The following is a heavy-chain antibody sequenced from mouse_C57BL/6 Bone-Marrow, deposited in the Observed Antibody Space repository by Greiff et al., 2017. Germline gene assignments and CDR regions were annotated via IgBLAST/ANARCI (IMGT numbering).Heavy chain of an antibody. J-gene: IGHJ3*01. CDR2: ISYDGSN. Sequence: EVQRVESGPGLVKPSQSLSLTCSVTGYSITSGYYWNWIRQFPGNKLEWMGYISYDGSNNYNSSLKNQISITRGTSKNQFFLKLNSVTTEDTATYYCERGKFLYDYGVAWFAYWGKGTLVTVSA. V-gene: IGHV3-6*01. CDR1: GYSITSGYY. D-gene: IGHD2-4*01. CDR3: ERGKFLYDYGVAWFAY.